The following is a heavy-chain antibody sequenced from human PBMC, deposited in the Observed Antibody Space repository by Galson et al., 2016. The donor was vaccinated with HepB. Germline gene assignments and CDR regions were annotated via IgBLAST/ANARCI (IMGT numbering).Heavy chain of an antibody. CDR2: ISFDGSNK. J-gene: IGHJ6*02. V-gene: IGHV3-30-3*01. D-gene: IGHD2-8*01. CDR3: ARSNGYYYYAMDV. CDR1: GFTFSTYA. Sequence: SLRLSCAASGFTFSTYAMHWVRQAPGKGLEWVAGISFDGSNKYYADSVKGRFTISRDNSKNTLYLQMNSLRPEDTAVHYCARSNGYYYYAMDVWGQGTTVTVSS.